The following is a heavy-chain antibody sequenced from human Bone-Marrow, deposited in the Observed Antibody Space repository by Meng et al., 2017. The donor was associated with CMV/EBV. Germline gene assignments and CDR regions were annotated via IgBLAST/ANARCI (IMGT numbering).Heavy chain of an antibody. D-gene: IGHD2-2*01. J-gene: IGHJ6*02. CDR3: ARNGGRENWRWLGDIEEVPAAVAENYHYYYGMDV. CDR1: GFPLSGYS. CDR2: ISVGSDYI. V-gene: IGHV3-21*01. Sequence: GESLKISCAASGFPLSGYSMNWVRQTPGKGLEWVSFISVGSDYIYYADSVKGRFTISRDNAKNSLYLQMNSLRAEDTDVYFCARNGGRENWRWLGDIEEVPAAVAENYHYYYGMDVWGQGTAVTVSS.